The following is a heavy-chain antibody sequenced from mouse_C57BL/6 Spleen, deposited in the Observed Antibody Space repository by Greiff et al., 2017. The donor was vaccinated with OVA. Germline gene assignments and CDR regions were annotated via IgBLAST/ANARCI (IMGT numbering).Heavy chain of an antibody. Sequence: QVQLKQPGTELVKPGASVKLSCKASGYTFTSYWMHWVKQRPGQGLEWIGNINPSNGGTNYNEKFKSKATLTVDKSSSTAYMQLSSLTSEDSAVYYCARSDSSGSAWFAYWGQGTLVTVSA. CDR2: INPSNGGT. D-gene: IGHD3-2*02. CDR3: ARSDSSGSAWFAY. CDR1: GYTFTSYW. V-gene: IGHV1-53*01. J-gene: IGHJ3*01.